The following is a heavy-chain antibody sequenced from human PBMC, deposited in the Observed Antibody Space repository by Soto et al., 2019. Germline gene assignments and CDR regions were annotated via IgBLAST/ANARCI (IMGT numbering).Heavy chain of an antibody. V-gene: IGHV1-46*01. CDR2: INPSGGST. J-gene: IGHJ4*02. Sequence: QVQLVQSGAEVKKPGASVKLSCKASGYSFTSYYIDWVRQAPGQGLEWIGMINPSGGSTESAQKXXXXXXXXXXXXXXXXXXXXXXXXXXXXXXXXCAREAAVGPIDNWGQGTLVTVSS. CDR1: GYSFTSYY. CDR3: AREAAVGPIDN. D-gene: IGHD6-13*01.